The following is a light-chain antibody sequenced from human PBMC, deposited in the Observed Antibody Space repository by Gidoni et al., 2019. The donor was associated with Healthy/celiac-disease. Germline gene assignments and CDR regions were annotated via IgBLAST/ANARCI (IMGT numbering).Light chain of an antibody. CDR1: QSISSY. Sequence: DIHLTHSPSSLSASVVESVTITCRASQSISSYLNWYQQKPGKAPKLLIYAASSLQSGVPSRFSGSGSGTDLKLTISSLKPEDFETYYCQRSYSNTRQGTFGEGTKVEIK. V-gene: IGKV1-39*01. J-gene: IGKJ1*01. CDR2: AAS. CDR3: QRSYSNTRQGT.